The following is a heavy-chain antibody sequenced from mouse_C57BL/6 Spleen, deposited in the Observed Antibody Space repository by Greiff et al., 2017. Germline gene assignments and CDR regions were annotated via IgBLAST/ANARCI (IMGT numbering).Heavy chain of an antibody. Sequence: EEQRVESEGGLVQPGSSMKLSCTASGFTFSDYYMAWVRQVPEKGLEWVANINYDGSSTYYLDSLKSRFIISRDNAKNILYLQMSSLKSEGTASYYGAKENGAYAMDYWGQGTSVTVSS. CDR1: GFTFSDYY. CDR2: INYDGSST. J-gene: IGHJ4*01. D-gene: IGHD1-1*02. CDR3: AKENGAYAMDY. V-gene: IGHV5-16*01.